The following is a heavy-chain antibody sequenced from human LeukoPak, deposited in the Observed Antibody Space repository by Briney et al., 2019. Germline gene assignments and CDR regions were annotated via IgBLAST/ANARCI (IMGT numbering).Heavy chain of an antibody. J-gene: IGHJ4*02. CDR3: ANDLGWIQLNLG. CDR2: ITGNGATT. Sequence: PGGSLRLSCAASGFSFSNYGMNWVRQAPGKGLEWVSGITGNGATTYYADSVKGRFTISGDNSRNTVYLQMNSLRAEDTAVYYCANDLGWIQLNLGRGQGTLVTVSS. V-gene: IGHV3-23*01. CDR1: GFSFSNYG. D-gene: IGHD5-18*01.